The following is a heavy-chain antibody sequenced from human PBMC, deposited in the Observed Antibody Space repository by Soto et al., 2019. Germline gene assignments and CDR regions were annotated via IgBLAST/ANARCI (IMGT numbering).Heavy chain of an antibody. CDR1: GYSFTTYW. CDR2: IDPTDSYT. D-gene: IGHD2-2*01. J-gene: IGHJ6*02. CDR3: AAPKQLSMGYYYGMDV. Sequence: PGESLKISCQASGYSFTTYWISWVRQMPGKGLECMGRIDPTDSYTDYGPSFEGHVTMSVDRSINTAYLEWSSLKASDSAMYYCAAPKQLSMGYYYGMDVWGQGTTVTVSS. V-gene: IGHV5-10-1*01.